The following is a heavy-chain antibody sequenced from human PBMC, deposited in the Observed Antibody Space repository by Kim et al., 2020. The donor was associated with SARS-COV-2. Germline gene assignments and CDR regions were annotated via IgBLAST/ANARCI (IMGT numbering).Heavy chain of an antibody. CDR1: GGSFSGYY. CDR3: ARGGGPRRSYYYDSSGRYSSLDY. J-gene: IGHJ4*02. Sequence: SETLSLTCAVYGGSFSGYYWSWIRQPPGKGLEWIGEINHSGSTNYNPSLKSRVTISVDTSKNQFSLKLSSVTAADTAVYYCARGGGPRRSYYYDSSGRYSSLDYWGQGTLVTVSS. D-gene: IGHD3-22*01. CDR2: INHSGST. V-gene: IGHV4-34*01.